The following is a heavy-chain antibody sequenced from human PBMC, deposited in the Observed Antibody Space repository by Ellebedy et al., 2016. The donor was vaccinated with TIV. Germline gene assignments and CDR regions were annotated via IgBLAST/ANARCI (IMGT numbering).Heavy chain of an antibody. Sequence: AASVKVSCKASGYTFTGHYMHWVRQAPGQGLEWMGWINPNSGGTNYAQKFHDRVIMTRDTSITTAYMELSSLRSDDTAVYYCVRDIGGSTWGRDWGRGTLVTVSS. CDR3: VRDIGGSTWGRD. CDR2: INPNSGGT. CDR1: GYTFTGHY. D-gene: IGHD2-2*01. V-gene: IGHV1-2*02. J-gene: IGHJ4*02.